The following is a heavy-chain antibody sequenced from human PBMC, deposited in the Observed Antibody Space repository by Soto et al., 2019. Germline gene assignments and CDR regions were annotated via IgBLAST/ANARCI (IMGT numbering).Heavy chain of an antibody. Sequence: QVQLVESGGGVVQPGGSLTLSCAASRFTFSNYGMHWVRQAPGEGLEWVAVISYDGTNHYYADSVRGRFTLSRDNSKNTLYLHRDRLTSEDTAVYYCASDTKTGVVVPGAPKYWGQGTLVAVSS. J-gene: IGHJ4*02. CDR2: ISYDGTNH. D-gene: IGHD2-2*01. CDR1: RFTFSNYG. V-gene: IGHV3-30*03. CDR3: ASDTKTGVVVPGAPKY.